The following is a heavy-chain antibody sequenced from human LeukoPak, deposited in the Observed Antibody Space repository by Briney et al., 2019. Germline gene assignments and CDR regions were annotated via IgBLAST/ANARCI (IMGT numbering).Heavy chain of an antibody. Sequence: GGSLRLSCAASEFTFSNYALHWIRQAPGKGLEWVAVISYDGSNKYYADSVKGRFTISRDNSKNTLYLQMNSLRAEDTAVYYCARDSAAVAGPYSTYYYGMDVWGQGTTVTVSS. CDR3: ARDSAAVAGPYSTYYYGMDV. CDR1: EFTFSNYA. CDR2: ISYDGSNK. V-gene: IGHV3-30-3*01. J-gene: IGHJ6*02. D-gene: IGHD6-19*01.